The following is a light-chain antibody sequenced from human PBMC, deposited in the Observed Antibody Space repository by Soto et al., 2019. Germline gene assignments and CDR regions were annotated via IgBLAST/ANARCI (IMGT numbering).Light chain of an antibody. CDR3: QSYDSSLSGSGV. Sequence: QSVLTQPPSVSGAPGQRVTISCTGSSSNIGAGYDVHWYQQLPGTAPKLLIYGNSNRPSGVPDRCSVSKPGTSASLAITGLQAEDEADYYCQSYDSSLSGSGVFGGGTQLTVL. CDR1: SSNIGAGYD. J-gene: IGLJ3*02. V-gene: IGLV1-40*01. CDR2: GNS.